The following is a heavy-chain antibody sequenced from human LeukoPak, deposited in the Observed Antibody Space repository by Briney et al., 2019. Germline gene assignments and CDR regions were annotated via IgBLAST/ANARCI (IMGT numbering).Heavy chain of an antibody. J-gene: IGHJ4*02. CDR2: ISGSGGST. Sequence: GGSLRLSCAASGFTFSSYAMSWVRQAPGKGLEWVSAISGSGGSTYYADSVKGRFTISRDNSKNTLYLQMNSLRAEDTAVYYCARSYYYDSSGYFDYWGQGTLVTVSS. V-gene: IGHV3-23*01. D-gene: IGHD3-22*01. CDR3: ARSYYYDSSGYFDY. CDR1: GFTFSSYA.